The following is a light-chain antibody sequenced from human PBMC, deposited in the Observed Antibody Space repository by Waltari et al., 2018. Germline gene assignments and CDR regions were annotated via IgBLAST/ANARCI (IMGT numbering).Light chain of an antibody. Sequence: SYELTQSASVSVSPGQTASITCPGDKLGEKYASWYQQKPGQSPVLVMYQDSKRPSGIPERFSGSNSGNTATLTISGTQAMDEADYYCQAWDSSTGIFGGGTKLTVL. CDR3: QAWDSSTGI. CDR2: QDS. J-gene: IGLJ2*01. V-gene: IGLV3-1*01. CDR1: KLGEKY.